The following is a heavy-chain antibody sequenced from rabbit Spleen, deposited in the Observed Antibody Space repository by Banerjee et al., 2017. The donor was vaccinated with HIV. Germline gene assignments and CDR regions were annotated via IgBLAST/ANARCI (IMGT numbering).Heavy chain of an antibody. D-gene: IGHD3-1*01. CDR3: ARDLASVVGWNFGL. Sequence: QEQLVESGGGLVQPGGSMKLSCTASGFSFSNKAVMCWVRQAPGKGLQWIACINTYTGKPVYATWAKGRFTISRSSSTTVTLQMTSLTAADTATYFCARDLASVVGWNFGLWGPGTLVTVS. CDR2: INTYTGKP. V-gene: IGHV1S45*01. J-gene: IGHJ4*01. CDR1: GFSFSNKAV.